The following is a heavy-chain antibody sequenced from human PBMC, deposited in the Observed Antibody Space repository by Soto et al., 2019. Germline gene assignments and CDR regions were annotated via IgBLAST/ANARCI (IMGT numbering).Heavy chain of an antibody. V-gene: IGHV3-30-3*01. J-gene: IGHJ6*02. Sequence: GGSLRLSCAASGFTFSSYAMHWVRQAPGKGLEWVAVISYDGSNKYYADSVKGRFTISRDNSKNTLYLRMNSLRAEDTAVYYCARETQYASYYYGMDVWGQGTTVTVSS. CDR2: ISYDGSNK. CDR1: GFTFSSYA. CDR3: ARETQYASYYYGMDV. D-gene: IGHD2-2*01.